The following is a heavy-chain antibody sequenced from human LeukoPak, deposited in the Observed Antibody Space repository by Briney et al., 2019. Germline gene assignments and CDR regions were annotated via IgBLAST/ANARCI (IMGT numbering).Heavy chain of an antibody. CDR2: FDPEDGET. CDR1: GYTLTELS. J-gene: IGHJ4*02. V-gene: IGHV1-24*01. CDR3: ARCGSYDSSGYIDY. Sequence: ASVKVSCKGSGYTLTELSMHWVRQAPGKGLEWMGGFDPEDGETIYAQKFQGRVTMTRNTSISTAYMELSSLRSEDTAVYYCARCGSYDSSGYIDYWGQGTLVTVSS. D-gene: IGHD3-22*01.